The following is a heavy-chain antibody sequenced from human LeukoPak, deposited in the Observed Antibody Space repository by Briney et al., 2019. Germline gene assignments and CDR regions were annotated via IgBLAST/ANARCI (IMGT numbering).Heavy chain of an antibody. CDR3: AKDPDGYSGSLSSFSAH. CDR2: ISGSGGST. Sequence: PGGSLRLSCAASGFTFSSYAMSWVRQAPGKGLDWVSAISGSGGSTYYADSVKGRSTISRDNAKNTLYLQMNSLRAEDTAVYYCAKDPDGYSGSLSSFSAHWGQGTLVTVSS. CDR1: GFTFSSYA. D-gene: IGHD1-26*01. J-gene: IGHJ1*01. V-gene: IGHV3-23*01.